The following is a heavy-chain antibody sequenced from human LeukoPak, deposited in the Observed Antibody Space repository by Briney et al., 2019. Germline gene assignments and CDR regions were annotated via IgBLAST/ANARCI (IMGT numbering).Heavy chain of an antibody. CDR1: GASVSSYY. J-gene: IGHJ3*02. Sequence: SETLSLTCTVSGASVSSYYWSWIRQPPGKGPEWIGYFSYSGSTNYNPSLKSRVTISVDRSKNQFSLKLSSVTAADTAVYYCARSYGGHSVCDAFDIWGQGTMVTVSS. CDR2: FSYSGST. V-gene: IGHV4-59*08. CDR3: ARSYGGHSVCDAFDI. D-gene: IGHD4-23*01.